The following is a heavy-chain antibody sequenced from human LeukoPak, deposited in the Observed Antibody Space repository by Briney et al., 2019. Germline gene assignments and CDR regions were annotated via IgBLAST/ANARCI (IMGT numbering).Heavy chain of an antibody. D-gene: IGHD6-19*01. J-gene: IGHJ4*02. CDR3: AGQGPIAVAGTGDY. V-gene: IGHV4-38-2*02. CDR1: GYSISSGYY. CDR2: IYHSGST. Sequence: SETLSLTCTVSGYSISSGYYWGWIRQPPGEGLEWIGEIYHSGSTNYNPSLKSRVTISVDKSKNQFSLKLSSVTAADTAVYYCAGQGPIAVAGTGDYWGQGTLVTVSS.